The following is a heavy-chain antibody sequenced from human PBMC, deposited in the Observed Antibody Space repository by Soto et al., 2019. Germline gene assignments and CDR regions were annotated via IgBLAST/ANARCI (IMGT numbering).Heavy chain of an antibody. CDR3: ARGYGSGSYNY. V-gene: IGHV3-53*04. Sequence: EVQLVESGGGLVQPGGSLRLSCAASGFTVSSNYMSWVRQAPGKGLEWVSVIYSGGSTYYADSVKGRFTISRHNSKNTRYLQMNSLKAEDTAVYYCARGYGSGSYNYWGQGTLVTVSS. CDR1: GFTVSSNY. J-gene: IGHJ4*02. D-gene: IGHD3-10*01. CDR2: IYSGGST.